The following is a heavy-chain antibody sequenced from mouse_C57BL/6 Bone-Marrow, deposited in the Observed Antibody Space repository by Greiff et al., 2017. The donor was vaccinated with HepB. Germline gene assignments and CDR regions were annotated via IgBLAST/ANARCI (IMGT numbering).Heavy chain of an antibody. CDR1: GYTFTSYG. CDR3: AKLFYWYFAV. V-gene: IGHV1-81*01. CDR2: IYPTSGNT. Sequence: VQLQQSGAELARPGASVKLSCKASGYTFTSYGISWVKQRAGQGLEWIGEIYPTSGNTDYNEKFKGKATLTADKSSSTAYMELRSLTSEDSAVDFCAKLFYWYFAVWGTGTPVTVSA. J-gene: IGHJ1*03. D-gene: IGHD1-1*01.